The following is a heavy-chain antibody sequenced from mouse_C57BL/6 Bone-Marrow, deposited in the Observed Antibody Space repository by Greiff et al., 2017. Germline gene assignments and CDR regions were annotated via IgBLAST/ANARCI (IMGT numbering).Heavy chain of an antibody. CDR3: VRQRYGSRYAMDY. Sequence: EVQVVESGGGLVQPKGSLKLSCAASGFSFNTYAMNWVRQAPGKGLEWVARIRSKSNNYATYYADSVKDRFTISRDDSESMLYLQMNNLKTEDTAMYYCVRQRYGSRYAMDYWGQGTSVTVSS. D-gene: IGHD1-1*01. CDR2: IRSKSNNYAT. J-gene: IGHJ4*01. V-gene: IGHV10-1*01. CDR1: GFSFNTYA.